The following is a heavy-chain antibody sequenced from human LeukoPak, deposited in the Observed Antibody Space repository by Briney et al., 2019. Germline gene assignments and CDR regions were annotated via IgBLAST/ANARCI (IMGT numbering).Heavy chain of an antibody. J-gene: IGHJ3*02. V-gene: IGHV1-8*01. CDR3: ARGGLVVVITPDAFDI. D-gene: IGHD3-22*01. CDR2: MNPNSGNT. CDR1: GYTFTSYD. Sequence: ASVKVSCKASGYTFTSYDINWARQATGQGLEWMGWMNPNSGNTGYAQKFQGRVTMTRDTSISTAYMELSSLRSEDTAVYYCARGGLVVVITPDAFDIWGQGTMVTVSS.